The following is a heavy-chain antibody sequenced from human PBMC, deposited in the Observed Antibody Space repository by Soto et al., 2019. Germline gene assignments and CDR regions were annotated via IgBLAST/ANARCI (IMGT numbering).Heavy chain of an antibody. J-gene: IGHJ4*02. Sequence: EVQLVESGGGLVQPGGSLRLSCAASGLTFSSYSMNWVRQAPGKGLEWVSYISSSSSTIYYADSVKGRFTISRDNAKNSLYLQTNSLRDEDTAVYYCASGKDYAEGGYWGQGTLVIVSS. CDR1: GLTFSSYS. V-gene: IGHV3-48*02. CDR3: ASGKDYAEGGY. D-gene: IGHD4-17*01. CDR2: ISSSSSTI.